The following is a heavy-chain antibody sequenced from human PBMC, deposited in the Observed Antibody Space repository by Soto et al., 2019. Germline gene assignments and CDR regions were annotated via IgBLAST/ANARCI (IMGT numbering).Heavy chain of an antibody. CDR3: AKGGAIVAAGTRVYLYNAMDV. V-gene: IGHV4-39*07. CDR2: IYYSGST. Sequence: SETLSLTCPVSGGSISSSSYYWGWISQPPGKGLEWIGSIYYSGSTYYNPSLKSRVTISVDTSKNQFSLKLRGLTSDDTAEYYCAKGGAIVAAGTRVYLYNAMDVWGQGTTVTV. D-gene: IGHD1-26*01. CDR1: GGSISSSSYY. J-gene: IGHJ6*02.